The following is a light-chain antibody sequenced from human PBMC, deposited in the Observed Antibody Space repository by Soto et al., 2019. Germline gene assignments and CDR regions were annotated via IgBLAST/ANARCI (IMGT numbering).Light chain of an antibody. J-gene: IGKJ1*01. Sequence: EIVLTQSPATLSLSPGERATLSCRASQSVSSYLAWYQQKPGQAPRLLLYDASTRATGIPARFSGSGSGTAFTLTISSLQSEDFAVYYCQQYNNWPRGTFGQGTKVDIK. V-gene: IGKV3-15*01. CDR2: DAS. CDR1: QSVSSY. CDR3: QQYNNWPRGT.